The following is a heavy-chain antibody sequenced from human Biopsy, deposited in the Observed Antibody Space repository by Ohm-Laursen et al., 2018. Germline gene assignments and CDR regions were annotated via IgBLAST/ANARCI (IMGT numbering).Heavy chain of an antibody. CDR3: ARDKYRSWNYFDN. J-gene: IGHJ4*02. D-gene: IGHD6-19*01. Sequence: ASVKVSCKASGYTFSGYYMHWVRQAPGQGLEWMGWINPDSGVTNYAQKFQGRVTMTRDMSIGTAYMELSRLGSDDTAVYYCARDKYRSWNYFDNWGQGSLVTVSS. CDR2: INPDSGVT. V-gene: IGHV1-2*02. CDR1: GYTFSGYY.